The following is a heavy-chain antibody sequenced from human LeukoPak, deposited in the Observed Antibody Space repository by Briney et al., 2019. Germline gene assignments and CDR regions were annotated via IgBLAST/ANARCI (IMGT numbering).Heavy chain of an antibody. V-gene: IGHV3-30*02. Sequence: PGGSLRLSCAASGLTFSSYGMHWVRQAPGKGLEWVAFIRYDGSNKYYADSVKGRFTISRDNSKNTLYLQMNSLRSEDTAVYYCARTSGESPAFDIWGQGTMVTVSS. CDR1: GLTFSSYG. CDR2: IRYDGSNK. D-gene: IGHD3-10*01. CDR3: ARTSGESPAFDI. J-gene: IGHJ3*02.